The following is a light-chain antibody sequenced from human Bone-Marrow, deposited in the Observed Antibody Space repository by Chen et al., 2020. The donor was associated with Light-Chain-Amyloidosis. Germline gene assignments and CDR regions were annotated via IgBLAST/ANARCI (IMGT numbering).Light chain of an antibody. CDR1: SGSIATNY. CDR2: EDD. Sequence: NFMLTQPHSVAECPGKTVIITCTRSSGSIATNYVQWSQQRPGSSPTTVIYEDDQRPSGVQDRFSGSIDRSSNSSSLTISGLKTEDEADYYCQSYQGSSQGVFGGGTKLTVL. CDR3: QSYQGSSQGV. V-gene: IGLV6-57*01. J-gene: IGLJ3*02.